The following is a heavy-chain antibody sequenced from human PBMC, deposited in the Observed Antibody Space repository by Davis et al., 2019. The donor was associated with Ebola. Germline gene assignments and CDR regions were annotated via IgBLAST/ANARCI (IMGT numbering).Heavy chain of an antibody. CDR1: GGSISSSSYY. Sequence: SETLSLTCTVSGGSISSSSYYWGWIRQPPGKGLEWIGSIYYSGSTYYNPSLKSRVTISVDTSKNQFSLKLSSVTAADTAVYYCAIRGATMVQVVINLFDYWGQGTLVTVSS. CDR2: IYYSGST. J-gene: IGHJ4*02. D-gene: IGHD3-10*01. CDR3: AIRGATMVQVVINLFDY. V-gene: IGHV4-39*01.